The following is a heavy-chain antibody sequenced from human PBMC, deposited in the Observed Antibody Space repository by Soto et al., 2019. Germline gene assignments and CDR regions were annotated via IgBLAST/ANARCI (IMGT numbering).Heavy chain of an antibody. V-gene: IGHV5-10-1*01. D-gene: IGHD6-6*01. J-gene: IGHJ6*02. CDR2: IDPSDSYT. CDR3: ARGKDSSSSTYYYGVVV. Sequence: GESLKISCKGSGYSFTSYWISWVRQMPGKGLEWTGRIDPSDSYTNYSPSFQGHVTISADKSISTAYLQWSSLKASDTAMYYCARGKDSSSSTYYYGVVVWGPGTTVTVSS. CDR1: GYSFTSYW.